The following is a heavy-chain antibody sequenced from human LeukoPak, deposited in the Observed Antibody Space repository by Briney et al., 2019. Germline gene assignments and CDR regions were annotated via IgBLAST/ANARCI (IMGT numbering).Heavy chain of an antibody. V-gene: IGHV4-59*01. CDR3: AKDPVIDY. CDR1: GGSISSYY. Sequence: SETLSLTCTVSGGSISSYYWSWIRQPPGKGLEWIGYIYYSGSTNYNPSLKSRVTISVDTSKNQFSLKLSSVTAADTAVYYCAKDPVIDYWGQGTLVTVSS. D-gene: IGHD4-17*01. CDR2: IYYSGST. J-gene: IGHJ4*02.